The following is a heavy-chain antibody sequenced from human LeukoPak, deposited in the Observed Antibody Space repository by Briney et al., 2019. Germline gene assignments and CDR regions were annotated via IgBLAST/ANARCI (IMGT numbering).Heavy chain of an antibody. J-gene: IGHJ6*02. V-gene: IGHV1-2*02. D-gene: IGHD3-9*01. CDR1: GYTFTGYY. CDR3: AKYDILTGYSSSYYYYYGMDV. CDR2: INPNSGGT. Sequence: ASVKVSCKASGYTFTGYYMHWVRQAPGQRHEWMGWINPNSGGTNYAQKFQGRVTMTRDTSISTAYMELSRLRSDDTAVYYCAKYDILTGYSSSYYYYYGMDVWGQGTTVTVSS.